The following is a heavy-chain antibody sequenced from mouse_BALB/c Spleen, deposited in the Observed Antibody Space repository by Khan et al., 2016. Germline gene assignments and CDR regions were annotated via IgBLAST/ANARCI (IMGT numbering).Heavy chain of an antibody. J-gene: IGHJ2*01. CDR3: ARSFGLDY. CDR2: ISYSGST. V-gene: IGHV3-2*02. Sequence: VQLQQSGPGLVKPSQSLSLTCTVTGYSITSDYAWNWIRQFPGNKLEWMGYISYSGSTSYNPSLNSRISITRDTSKNQFFLQLNSVTTEDTATYYCARSFGLDYWGQGTTLTVSS. CDR1: GYSITSDYA.